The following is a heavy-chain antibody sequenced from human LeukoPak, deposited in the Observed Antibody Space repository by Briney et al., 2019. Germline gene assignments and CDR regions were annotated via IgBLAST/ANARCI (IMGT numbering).Heavy chain of an antibody. D-gene: IGHD5-12*01. V-gene: IGHV1-2*04. CDR1: GYTFTGYY. Sequence: ALVKVSCKASGYTFTGYYMHWVRQAPGQGLEWMGWINPNSGGTNYAQKFQGWVTMTRDTSISTAYMELSRLRSDDTAVYYCATARDYIPGGLGYWGHGTLVTVSS. CDR2: INPNSGGT. J-gene: IGHJ1*01. CDR3: ATARDYIPGGLGY.